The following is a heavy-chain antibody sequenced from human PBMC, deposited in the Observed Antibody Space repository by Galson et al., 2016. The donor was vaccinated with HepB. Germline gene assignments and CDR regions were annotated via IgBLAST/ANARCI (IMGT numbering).Heavy chain of an antibody. D-gene: IGHD6-19*01. Sequence: SLRLSCAASGFTFSSYAMHWVRQAPGKGLEWVAVIWYDGSNKHYADSLKGRFSISRDNSKNTVYLQMNSLSAEDTAVYYCAKNSYSSAWYPDYWGQGTLVTVSS. CDR1: GFTFSSYA. CDR2: IWYDGSNK. J-gene: IGHJ4*02. CDR3: AKNSYSSAWYPDY. V-gene: IGHV3-33*06.